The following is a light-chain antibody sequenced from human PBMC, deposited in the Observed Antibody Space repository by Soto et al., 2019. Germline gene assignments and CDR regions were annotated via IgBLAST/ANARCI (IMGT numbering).Light chain of an antibody. CDR2: DAS. Sequence: PGERATLSCRTSQSVSSYLAWYQQKPGQAPRLLIYDASNRAPGIPARFSGSGSGTDFTLTISSLEPEDFAVYYCQQRSNWPLAFGGGNKVEIK. CDR3: QQRSNWPLA. CDR1: QSVSSY. J-gene: IGKJ4*01. V-gene: IGKV3-11*01.